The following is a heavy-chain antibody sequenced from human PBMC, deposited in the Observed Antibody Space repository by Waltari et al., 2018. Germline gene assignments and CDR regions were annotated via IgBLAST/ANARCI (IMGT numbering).Heavy chain of an antibody. CDR1: GGSISSSSYY. CDR2: IYYSGST. Sequence: QLQLQESGPGLVKPSETLSLTCTVSGGSISSSSYYWGWIRQPPGKGLEWIGSIYYSGSTYYNPSRKSRVTISVDTSKNQFSLKLSSVTAADTAVYYCARRLWFGELYNWFDPWGQGTLVTVSS. J-gene: IGHJ5*02. D-gene: IGHD3-10*01. V-gene: IGHV4-39*01. CDR3: ARRLWFGELYNWFDP.